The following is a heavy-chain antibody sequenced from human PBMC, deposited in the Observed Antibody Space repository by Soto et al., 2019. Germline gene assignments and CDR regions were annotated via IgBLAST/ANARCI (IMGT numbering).Heavy chain of an antibody. CDR1: GFTFSTYS. D-gene: IGHD3-10*01. CDR2: ITATGGNT. V-gene: IGHV3-23*01. CDR3: IRDYGEPGSTNAFDI. Sequence: EVKLLESGGGLVQPGGSLRLSCAASGFTFSTYSMTWVRQAPGKGLEWVAHITATGGNTYYADSVRGRFTISRDTSGNTLYLQMNSLRAEDTAVYYCIRDYGEPGSTNAFDIWGQGTVVTVSS. J-gene: IGHJ3*02.